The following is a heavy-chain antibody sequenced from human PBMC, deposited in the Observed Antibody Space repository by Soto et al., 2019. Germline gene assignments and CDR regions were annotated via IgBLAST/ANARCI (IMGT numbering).Heavy chain of an antibody. CDR3: ARQVAYGDYLDY. Sequence: SETLSLTCIVSGGSISSSSYYWGWIRQPPGKGLEWIGSIYYSGSTYYNPSLKSRVTISVDTSKNQFSLKLSSVTAADTAVYYCARQVAYGDYLDYWGQGTLVTVSS. D-gene: IGHD4-17*01. CDR1: GGSISSSSYY. J-gene: IGHJ4*02. V-gene: IGHV4-39*01. CDR2: IYYSGST.